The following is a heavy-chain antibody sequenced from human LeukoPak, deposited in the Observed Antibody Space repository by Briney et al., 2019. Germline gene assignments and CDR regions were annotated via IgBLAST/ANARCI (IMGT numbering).Heavy chain of an antibody. D-gene: IGHD3-22*01. CDR3: ARSPATYYDSSLAPVFDY. J-gene: IGHJ4*02. Sequence: GASVKVSCKASGYTFTSYGISWVRQAPGQGLEWMGWISAYNGNTNYAQKLQGRVTMTTDTSTSTAYMELRGLRSDDTAVYYCARSPATYYDSSLAPVFDYWGQGTLVTVSS. V-gene: IGHV1-18*01. CDR1: GYTFTSYG. CDR2: ISAYNGNT.